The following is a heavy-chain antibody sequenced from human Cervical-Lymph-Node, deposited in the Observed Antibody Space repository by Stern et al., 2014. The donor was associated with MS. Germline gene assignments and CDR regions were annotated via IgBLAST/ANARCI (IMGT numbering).Heavy chain of an antibody. CDR1: GYTFTSYG. CDR2: ISSYNGNT. D-gene: IGHD2-15*01. Sequence: VQLVESGADVEKPGASVKVSCAASGYTFTSYGISWVRQAPGQWLELMGWISSYNGNTNYAQKRQGRVTMTTDTSTSTAYMELRSLRSDDTAVYYCARGLLGSENAFDIWGQGTMVTVSS. V-gene: IGHV1-18*01. CDR3: ARGLLGSENAFDI. J-gene: IGHJ3*02.